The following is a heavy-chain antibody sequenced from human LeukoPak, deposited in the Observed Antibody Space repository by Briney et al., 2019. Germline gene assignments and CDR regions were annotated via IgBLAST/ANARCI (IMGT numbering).Heavy chain of an antibody. D-gene: IGHD2-15*01. Sequence: PGGSLRLSCAASGFTFSSYAMHWVRQAPGKGLEWVAVISYDGSNKYYAASVKGRFTISRDNSKNTLYLQMNSLRAEDTAVYYCAREDCSGGSCYSDFDYWGQGTLVTVSS. V-gene: IGHV3-30*04. CDR2: ISYDGSNK. CDR3: AREDCSGGSCYSDFDY. CDR1: GFTFSSYA. J-gene: IGHJ4*02.